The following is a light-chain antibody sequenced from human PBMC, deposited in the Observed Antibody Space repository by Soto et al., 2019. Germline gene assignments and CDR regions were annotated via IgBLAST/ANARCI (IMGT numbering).Light chain of an antibody. V-gene: IGLV2-11*01. Sequence: QSALTQPASVSGSPGQSITISCSGTSSDVGSYDHVSWYQQHPGKAPKLIIYDVTERPAGVPDRFSGSKSGNTASLTISGLQAEDEADYSCCSFAGSFSYVFGGGTKLTVL. CDR1: SSDVGSYDH. CDR3: CSFAGSFSYV. CDR2: DVT. J-gene: IGLJ1*01.